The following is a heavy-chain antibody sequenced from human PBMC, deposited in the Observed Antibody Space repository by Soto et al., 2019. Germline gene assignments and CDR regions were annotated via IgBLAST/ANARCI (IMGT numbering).Heavy chain of an antibody. V-gene: IGHV4-30-4*01. CDR3: ARAIISMARERPFDP. D-gene: IGHD3-10*01. J-gene: IGHJ5*02. CDR2: IYYSGST. Sequence: SLTCSVSGGSISSGDHYWSWIRQPPGKGLEWIGYIYYSGSTYYNPSLESRVTISVDTSKNQFSLKVSSVTAADTAVYYCARAIISMARERPFDPWGQGSLVTVSS. CDR1: GGSISSGDHY.